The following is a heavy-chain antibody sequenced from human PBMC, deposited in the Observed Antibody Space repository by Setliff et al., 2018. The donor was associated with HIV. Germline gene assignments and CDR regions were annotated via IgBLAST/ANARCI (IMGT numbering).Heavy chain of an antibody. Sequence: PSETLSLTCTVSGDSISTDYWTWIRQPPGKGLEWIGYIYTSGSTNYNPSLKSRVTISADTSKNQFSLKLSSVTAADTAVYYCARGATTNFDYWGQGTLVTVSS. D-gene: IGHD1-1*01. CDR3: ARGATTNFDY. CDR1: GDSISTDY. CDR2: IYTSGST. V-gene: IGHV4-4*09. J-gene: IGHJ4*02.